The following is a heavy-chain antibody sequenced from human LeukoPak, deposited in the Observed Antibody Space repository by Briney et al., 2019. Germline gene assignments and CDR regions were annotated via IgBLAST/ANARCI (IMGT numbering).Heavy chain of an antibody. CDR2: NSGSGDSA. J-gene: IGHJ4*02. V-gene: IGHV3-23*01. D-gene: IGHD2-8*01. CDR1: GFTFSNYA. CDR3: AKSNGLDY. Sequence: GGSLRLSCAASGFTFSNYAMSWVRQAPGKGLEWVSTNSGSGDSAYYADSVKGRFTISRDNSKNTLNLQMNSLRVEDTAVYYCAKSNGLDYWGQGTLVTVSS.